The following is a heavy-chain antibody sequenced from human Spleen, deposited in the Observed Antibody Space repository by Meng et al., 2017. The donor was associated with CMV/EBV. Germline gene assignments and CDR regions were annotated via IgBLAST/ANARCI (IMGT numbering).Heavy chain of an antibody. CDR3: VSRPPWGGFAY. Sequence: SVKVSCKASGATFTTYTFNWVRQTPGQGLEWMGRIIPMLGVATYAHKFQGRVTIIADTSTSTAYMELSSLRSEDTAVYYCVSRPPWGGFAYWGQGTLVTVSS. D-gene: IGHD3-16*01. V-gene: IGHV1-69*02. J-gene: IGHJ4*02. CDR2: IIPMLGVA. CDR1: GATFTTYT.